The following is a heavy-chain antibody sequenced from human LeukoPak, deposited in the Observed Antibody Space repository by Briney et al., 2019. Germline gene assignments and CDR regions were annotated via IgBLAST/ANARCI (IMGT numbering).Heavy chain of an antibody. CDR1: GFTFSDYG. Sequence: GRSLRLSCGASGFTFSDYGMHWVRQAPGKGLEWVAVIWHDGSEKYYGDAVKGRFTISRDDSKNTLHLQMNSLRPEDTGVYYCADPGVGFWGQGALVTVSS. J-gene: IGHJ4*02. D-gene: IGHD1-26*01. CDR2: IWHDGSEK. V-gene: IGHV3-33*01. CDR3: ADPGVGF.